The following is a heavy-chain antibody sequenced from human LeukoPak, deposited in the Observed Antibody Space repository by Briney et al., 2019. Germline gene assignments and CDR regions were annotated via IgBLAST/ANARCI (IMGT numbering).Heavy chain of an antibody. Sequence: ASVKVSCKASGYTFTGYYMHWVRQAPGQGLEWMGWINPNSGGTNYAQKFQGRVTMTRDTSISTAYMELSSLRSEDTAVYYCAIAAAGTMAYYYYYMDVWGKGTTVTISS. CDR3: AIAAAGTMAYYYYYMDV. V-gene: IGHV1-2*02. CDR2: INPNSGGT. D-gene: IGHD6-13*01. J-gene: IGHJ6*03. CDR1: GYTFTGYY.